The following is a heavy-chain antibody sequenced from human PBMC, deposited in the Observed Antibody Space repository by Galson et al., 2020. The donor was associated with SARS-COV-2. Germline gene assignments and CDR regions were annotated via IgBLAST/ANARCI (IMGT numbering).Heavy chain of an antibody. CDR3: TSEGWQGGY. V-gene: IGHV3-7*01. CDR2: IRADGSET. D-gene: IGHD2-15*01. J-gene: IGHJ4*02. Sequence: GGSLRLSCVVSGFTFSDYWMNCIRQAPGKGLEWVANIRADGSETNYADSVQGRFSISRDNAVDTLYLELNSLGVDDTAVYYCTSEGWQGGYWGQGTRVTVSS. CDR1: GFTFSDYW.